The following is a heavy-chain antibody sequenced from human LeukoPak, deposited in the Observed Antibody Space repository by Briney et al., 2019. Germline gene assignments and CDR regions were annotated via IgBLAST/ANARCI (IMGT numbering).Heavy chain of an antibody. CDR2: ISSSSSYI. J-gene: IGHJ4*02. Sequence: PARSLRLSCAAFGFTFISYSMNWVRPAPRKGLDWDSSISSSSSYIYHADSVKGRFTIYRDNAKNSLDLQMNSLRAEDTAVYYCASLVKTAMVDYWGQGTVVTVSS. D-gene: IGHD5-18*01. CDR1: GFTFISYS. CDR3: ASLVKTAMVDY. V-gene: IGHV3-21*01.